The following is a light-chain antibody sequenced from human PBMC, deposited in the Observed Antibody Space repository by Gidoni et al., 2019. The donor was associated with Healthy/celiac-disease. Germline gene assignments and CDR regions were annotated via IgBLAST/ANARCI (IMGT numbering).Light chain of an antibody. V-gene: IGKV1-5*03. CDR2: KAS. CDR1: QSISSW. J-gene: IGKJ1*01. CDR3: QQYNSMWT. Sequence: DFHMPQSPSTLSASVADRVTITCRSSQSISSWLAWYQQKPGKAPKLLIDKASSLESGVPSRFSCSGAGTEFTLTSSRLQPDDVATYYCQQYNSMWTFGQXTKVEIK.